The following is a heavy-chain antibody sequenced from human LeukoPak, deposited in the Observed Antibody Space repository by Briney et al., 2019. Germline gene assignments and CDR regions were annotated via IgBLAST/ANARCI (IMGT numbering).Heavy chain of an antibody. Sequence: PSETLSLTCTVSGGSISSYYWSWIRRPPGKGLEWIGCIYYSGSTNYNPSLKSRVTISVDTSKNQFSLKLTSVTAADTALYYCARDRGYGDYDDAFDIWGQGTMVTVSS. J-gene: IGHJ3*02. CDR2: IYYSGST. CDR1: GGSISSYY. V-gene: IGHV4-59*01. CDR3: ARDRGYGDYDDAFDI. D-gene: IGHD4-17*01.